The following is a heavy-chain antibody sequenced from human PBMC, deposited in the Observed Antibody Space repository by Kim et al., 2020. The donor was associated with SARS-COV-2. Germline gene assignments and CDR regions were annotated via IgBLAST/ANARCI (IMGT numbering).Heavy chain of an antibody. Sequence: GSTNSNPSLKGRVTISVDTSKNQFSLKLSSVTAADTAVYYCARGNLNSDYWGQGTLVTVSS. J-gene: IGHJ4*02. V-gene: IGHV4-34*01. CDR3: ARGNLNSDY. CDR2: GST.